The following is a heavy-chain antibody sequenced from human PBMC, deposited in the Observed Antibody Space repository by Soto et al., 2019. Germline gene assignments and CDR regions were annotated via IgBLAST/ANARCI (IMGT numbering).Heavy chain of an antibody. J-gene: IGHJ6*02. D-gene: IGHD3-3*01. CDR1: GASGSSKSHY. Sequence: ETLSLSCPVYGASGSSKSHYWSWIRQTPGKGLEWIGYIYYTGSTNYNPSLKGRVTMSVDTSRDQVSLRLRSVTRADTAVYYCARDQYAFRSGSYYYAMEIWGQGTTVTVSS. V-gene: IGHV4-61*01. CDR3: ARDQYAFRSGSYYYAMEI. CDR2: IYYTGST.